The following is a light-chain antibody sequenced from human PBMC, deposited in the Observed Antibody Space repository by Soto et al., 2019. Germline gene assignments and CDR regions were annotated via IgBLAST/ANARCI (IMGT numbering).Light chain of an antibody. CDR3: AAWDDRLNGYYV. Sequence: QSVLTQPPSASGTPGQRVTISCSGSSSNIGSHTVNWFQQLPGTAPRLLIYSNDQRPSGVPDRFSGSKSGTSASLAISGLQSEDDGEYDWAAWDDRLNGYYVFGTGTKVTVL. CDR2: SND. J-gene: IGLJ1*01. V-gene: IGLV1-44*01. CDR1: SSNIGSHT.